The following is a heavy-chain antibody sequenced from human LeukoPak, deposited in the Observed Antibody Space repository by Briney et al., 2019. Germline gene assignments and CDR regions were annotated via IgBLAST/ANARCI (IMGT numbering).Heavy chain of an antibody. CDR2: ISYDGISK. J-gene: IGHJ4*02. V-gene: IGHV3-30-3*01. Sequence: GRSMRLSCAASGFTFSSYAIHWDRQAPGKGLEWVAVISYDGISKDYADSVKGRFTISRDNSKNTLYLQMNSLGAEDTAMYYCARDQGYSQNFFEYWGQGTVVTVSS. D-gene: IGHD2-15*01. CDR1: GFTFSSYA. CDR3: ARDQGYSQNFFEY.